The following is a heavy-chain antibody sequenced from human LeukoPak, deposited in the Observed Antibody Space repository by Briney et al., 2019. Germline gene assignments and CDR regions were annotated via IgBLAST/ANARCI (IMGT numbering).Heavy chain of an antibody. V-gene: IGHV3-33*01. CDR3: AGTYCGGDCYYSYYYGMYV. Sequence: XGSLRLSCAASGFTFSSYGMHWVRQAPGKGLEWVAVIWYDGSNKYYADSVKGRFTISRDNSKNTLYLQMNSLRAEDTAVYYCAGTYCGGDCYYSYYYGMYVWGQGTTVTVSS. CDR1: GFTFSSYG. J-gene: IGHJ6*02. D-gene: IGHD2-21*02. CDR2: IWYDGSNK.